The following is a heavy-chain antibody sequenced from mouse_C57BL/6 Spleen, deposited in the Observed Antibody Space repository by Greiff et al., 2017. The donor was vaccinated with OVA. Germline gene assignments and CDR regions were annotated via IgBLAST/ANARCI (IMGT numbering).Heavy chain of an antibody. V-gene: IGHV1-26*01. CDR1: GYTFTDYY. CDR2: INPNNGGT. CDR3: ARRYYGSSRSYWYFDV. D-gene: IGHD1-1*01. J-gene: IGHJ1*03. Sequence: VQLQQSGPELVKPGASVKISCKASGYTFTDYYMNWVKQSHGKSLEWIGDINPNNGGTSYNQKFKGKATLTVDKSSSTAYMELRSLTSEDSAVYYCARRYYGSSRSYWYFDVWGTGTTVTVSS.